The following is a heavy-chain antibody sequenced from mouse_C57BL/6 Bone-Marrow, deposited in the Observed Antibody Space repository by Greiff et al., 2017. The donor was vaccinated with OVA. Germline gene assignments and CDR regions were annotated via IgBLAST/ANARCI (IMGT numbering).Heavy chain of an antibody. J-gene: IGHJ3*01. CDR3: ARNGLRAWFAY. D-gene: IGHD3-1*01. Sequence: EVQGVESGGGLVQPGGSLKLSCAASGFTFSDYYMYWVRQTPEKRLEWVAYISNGGGSTYYPDTVKGRFTISRDNAKNTLYLQMSRLKSEDTAMYYCARNGLRAWFAYWGQGTLVTVSA. CDR1: GFTFSDYY. CDR2: ISNGGGST. V-gene: IGHV5-12*01.